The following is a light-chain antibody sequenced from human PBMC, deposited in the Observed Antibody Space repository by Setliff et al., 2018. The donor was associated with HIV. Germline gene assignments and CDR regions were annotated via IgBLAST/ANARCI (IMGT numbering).Light chain of an antibody. J-gene: IGLJ1*01. CDR1: SSDVGYYNY. Sequence: QSALTQPASVSGSPGQSITISCTGTSSDVGYYNYVTCFQQHPGKAPKLMIYDVSKWPSGASNRFSGSKSGNTASLTISGLQAVDEADYYCSSFTTSSTFVFGTGTKVTVL. CDR3: SSFTTSSTFV. V-gene: IGLV2-14*03. CDR2: DVS.